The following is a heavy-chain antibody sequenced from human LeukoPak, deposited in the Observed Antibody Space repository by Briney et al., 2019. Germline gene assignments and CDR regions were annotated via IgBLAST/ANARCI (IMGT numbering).Heavy chain of an antibody. D-gene: IGHD1-1*01. CDR1: GFTFLNYA. CDR3: AKSTERLRSHIDY. J-gene: IGHJ4*02. V-gene: IGHV3-23*01. Sequence: PGGSLRLSCTASGFTFLNYAMSWVRQAPGKGLEWVSGVSGSGVNRFYSDSVKGRFTISRDNSKDTVYLEMNRLRAGDTALYYCAKSTERLRSHIDYWGQGTLVTVSS. CDR2: VSGSGVNR.